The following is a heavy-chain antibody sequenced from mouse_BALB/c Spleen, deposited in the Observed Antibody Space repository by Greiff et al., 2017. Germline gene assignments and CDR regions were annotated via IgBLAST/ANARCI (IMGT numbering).Heavy chain of an antibody. CDR2: ISSGSSTI. CDR3: ARSTTAHFDY. J-gene: IGHJ2*01. Sequence: EVQGVESGGGLVQPGGSRKLSCAASGFTFSSFGMHWVRQAPEKGLEWVAYISSGSSTIYYADTVKGRFTISRDNPKNTLFLQMTSLRSEDTAMYYCARSTTAHFDYWGQGTTLTVSS. V-gene: IGHV5-17*02. D-gene: IGHD1-2*01. CDR1: GFTFSSFG.